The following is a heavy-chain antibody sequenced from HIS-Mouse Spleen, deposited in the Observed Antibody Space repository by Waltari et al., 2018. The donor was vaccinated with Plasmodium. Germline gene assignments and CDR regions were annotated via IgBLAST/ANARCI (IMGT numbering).Heavy chain of an antibody. CDR2: IYHSGST. Sequence: QVQLQESGPGLVKPSETLALTCTVSAYSISSGYYWGWIRQPPGKGLEWIGSIYHSGSTYYNPSLKSRVTISVDTSKNQFSLKLSSVTAADTAVYYCARSLGIASSYWYFDLWGRGTLVTVSS. J-gene: IGHJ2*01. V-gene: IGHV4-38-2*02. CDR1: AYSISSGYY. D-gene: IGHD2-15*01. CDR3: ARSLGIASSYWYFDL.